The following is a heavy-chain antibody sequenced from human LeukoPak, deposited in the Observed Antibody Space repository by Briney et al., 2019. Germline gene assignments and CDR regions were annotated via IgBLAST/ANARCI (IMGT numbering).Heavy chain of an antibody. CDR2: VYYSGTT. V-gene: IGHV4-59*01. CDR3: ARVPYRSGFYFFDP. J-gene: IGHJ5*02. Sequence: PSETLSLTCTVSGGSITSYYWSWIRQPPGKGLEWIGYVYYSGTTTYSPSLKSRVTISIDTSKNQFSLELRSVTAADTAVYYCARVPYRSGFYFFDPWGQGTLVTVSS. D-gene: IGHD3-22*01. CDR1: GGSITSYY.